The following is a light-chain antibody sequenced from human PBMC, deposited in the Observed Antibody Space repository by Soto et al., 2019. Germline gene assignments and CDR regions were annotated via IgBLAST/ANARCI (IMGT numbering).Light chain of an antibody. CDR1: QHIRND. CDR2: LAS. J-gene: IGKJ2*01. CDR3: LHHNGYPPV. V-gene: IGKV1-17*01. Sequence: DIQMTQSPSSLSASVGDTVTITCRASQHIRNDCAWYQQKAGRAPKCLILLASRLQTGVPSRFSGSGSGTEFTLTISSLQPEDFATYYCLHHNGYPPVFGQGTKVEIK.